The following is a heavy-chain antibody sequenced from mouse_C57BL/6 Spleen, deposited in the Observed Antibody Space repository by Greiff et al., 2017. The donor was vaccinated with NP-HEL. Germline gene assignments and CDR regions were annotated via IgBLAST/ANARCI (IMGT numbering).Heavy chain of an antibody. V-gene: IGHV1-76*01. Sequence: QVQLQQSGAELVRPGASVKLSCKASGYTFTDYYINWVKQRPGQGLEWIARIYPGSGNTYYNEKFKGKATLTAEKSSSTAYMQLSSLTSEDSAVYFCARSYGNYPYAMDYWGQGTSVTVSS. CDR3: ARSYGNYPYAMDY. J-gene: IGHJ4*01. CDR2: IYPGSGNT. D-gene: IGHD2-1*01. CDR1: GYTFTDYY.